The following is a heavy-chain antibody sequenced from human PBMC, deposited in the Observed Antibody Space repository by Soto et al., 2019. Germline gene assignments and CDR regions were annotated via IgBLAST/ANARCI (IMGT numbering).Heavy chain of an antibody. CDR1: GFTFSSYA. V-gene: IGHV3-30-3*01. Sequence: PGGSLRLSCAASGFTFSSYAMHWVRQAPGKGLEWVAVISYDGSNKYYADSVKGRFTISRDNSKNTLYLQMNSLRAEDTAVYYCARDPVVSGYYNYYYYGMDVWGQGTTVTVS. D-gene: IGHD3-3*01. CDR2: ISYDGSNK. J-gene: IGHJ6*02. CDR3: ARDPVVSGYYNYYYYGMDV.